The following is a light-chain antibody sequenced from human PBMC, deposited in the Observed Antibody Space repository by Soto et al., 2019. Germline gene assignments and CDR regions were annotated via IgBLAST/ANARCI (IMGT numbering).Light chain of an antibody. CDR1: QSISSW. CDR2: DAS. J-gene: IGKJ5*01. Sequence: DIQMTQSPSTLSASVGDRVTITCRASQSISSWLAWYQQKPGKAPKLLIYDASNLQSGVPSGFSGSGSGTNFSLTISNLQPEDFATYYCQQSFSVPPTFGQGTRLEIK. CDR3: QQSFSVPPT. V-gene: IGKV1-5*01.